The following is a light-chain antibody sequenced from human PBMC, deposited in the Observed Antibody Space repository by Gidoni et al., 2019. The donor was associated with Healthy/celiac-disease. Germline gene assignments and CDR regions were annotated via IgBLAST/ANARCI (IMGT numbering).Light chain of an antibody. V-gene: IGLV2-11*01. CDR3: CSYAGSCWV. CDR1: SSDVGGYNY. CDR2: DVS. Sequence: QSALTQPRSVSGSPGQSVTISCTGTSSDVGGYNYVSWYQQHPGKAPKPMIYDVSKRPSGVPDRFSGSKSGNTASLTISGLQAEDEADYYCCSYAGSCWVFGGGTKLTVL. J-gene: IGLJ3*02.